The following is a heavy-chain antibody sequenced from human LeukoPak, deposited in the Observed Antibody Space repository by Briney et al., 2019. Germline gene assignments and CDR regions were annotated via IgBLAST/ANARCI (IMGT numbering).Heavy chain of an antibody. CDR3: ARYYSSPFDY. J-gene: IGHJ4*02. D-gene: IGHD2-15*01. CDR2: ISGSGGST. CDR1: GFTFSSYA. V-gene: IGHV3-23*01. Sequence: GGSLRLSCAASGFTFSSYAMSWVRQAPGKGLEWVSAISGSGGSTYYADSVKGRFTISRDNAKNSLYLQMNSLRAEDTAVYYCARYYSSPFDYWGQGTLVTVSS.